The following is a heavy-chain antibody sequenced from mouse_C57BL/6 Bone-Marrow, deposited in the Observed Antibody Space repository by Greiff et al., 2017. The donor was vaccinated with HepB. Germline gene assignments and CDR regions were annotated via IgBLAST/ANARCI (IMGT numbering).Heavy chain of an antibody. V-gene: IGHV1-81*01. CDR1: GYTFTSYG. Sequence: VQLQQSGAELARPGASVKLSCKASGYTFTSYGISWVKQRTGQGLEWIGEIYPRSGNTYYNEKFKGKATLTADKSSSTAYMELRSLTSEDSAVYFWARRKYFILYWYFDVWGTGTTVTVSS. CDR2: IYPRSGNT. D-gene: IGHD1-1*01. J-gene: IGHJ1*03. CDR3: ARRKYFILYWYFDV.